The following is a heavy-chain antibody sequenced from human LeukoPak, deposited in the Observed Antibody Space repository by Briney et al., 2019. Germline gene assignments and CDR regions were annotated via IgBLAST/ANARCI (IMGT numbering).Heavy chain of an antibody. V-gene: IGHV1-18*04. J-gene: IGHJ5*02. Sequence: ASVKVSCKASGYTFTSYYMHWVRQAPGQGLEWMGYISAYNGNTNYAQKLQGRVTMTTDTSTSTAYMELRSLRSDDTAVYYCARGSGTTLPTDNWFDPWGQGTLVTVSS. CDR2: ISAYNGNT. D-gene: IGHD1-1*01. CDR1: GYTFTSYY. CDR3: ARGSGTTLPTDNWFDP.